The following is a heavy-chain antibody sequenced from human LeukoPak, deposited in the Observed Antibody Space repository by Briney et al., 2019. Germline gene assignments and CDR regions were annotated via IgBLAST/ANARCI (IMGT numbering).Heavy chain of an antibody. V-gene: IGHV4-38-2*01. CDR3: ARHLWFEESHLYFYYYYYMDV. J-gene: IGHJ6*03. Sequence: KPSETLSLTCAVSGYSISSGYYWGWIRQPPGKGLEWIGSIYYSGSTYYNPSLKSRVTISVDTSKNQFSLKLSSVTAADTAVYYCARHLWFEESHLYFYYYYYMDVWGKGTTVTVSS. CDR1: GYSISSGYY. D-gene: IGHD3-10*01. CDR2: IYYSGST.